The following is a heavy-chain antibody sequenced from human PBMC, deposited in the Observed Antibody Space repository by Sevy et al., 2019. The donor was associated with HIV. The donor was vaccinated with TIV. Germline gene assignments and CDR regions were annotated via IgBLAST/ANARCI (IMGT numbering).Heavy chain of an antibody. CDR2: ISAYNGNT. V-gene: IGHV1-18*01. J-gene: IGHJ4*02. D-gene: IGHD2-2*01. CDR3: ARDQISNYCSSTSCQRPDY. CDR1: GYTFTSYG. Sequence: ASVKFSCKASGYTFTSYGISWVRQAPGQGLEWMGWISAYNGNTNYAQKLQGRVTMTTDTSTSTAYMELRSLRSDDTAVYYCARDQISNYCSSTSCQRPDYWGQGTLVTVSS.